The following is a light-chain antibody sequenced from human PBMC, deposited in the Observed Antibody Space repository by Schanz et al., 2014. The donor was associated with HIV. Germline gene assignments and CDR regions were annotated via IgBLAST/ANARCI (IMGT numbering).Light chain of an antibody. CDR2: DSV. V-gene: IGLV1-40*01. CDR3: QSYDSRLSEV. J-gene: IGLJ2*01. CDR1: TSHIGAGYV. Sequence: QSVLTQPPSVAGAPGQRVTISCTGSTSHIGAGYVLPRYQQLPGTAPKLLIYDSVHRPSGVPDRFSGSKSGTSASLVITGLQFEDEGDYYCQSYDSRLSEVFGAGTKLTVL.